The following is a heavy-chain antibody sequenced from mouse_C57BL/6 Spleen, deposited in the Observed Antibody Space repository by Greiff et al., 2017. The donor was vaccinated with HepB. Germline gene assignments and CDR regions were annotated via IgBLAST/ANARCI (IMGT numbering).Heavy chain of an antibody. CDR1: GFTFSDYY. J-gene: IGHJ4*01. V-gene: IGHV5-16*01. D-gene: IGHD1-1*01. CDR3: ARGATVVANYAMDY. CDR2: INYDGSST. Sequence: EVMLVESEGGLVQPGSSMKLSCTASGFTFSDYYMAWVRQVPEKGLEWVANINYDGSSTYYLDSLKSRFIISRDNAKNILYLQMSSLKSEETATYYCARGATVVANYAMDYWGQGTSVTVSS.